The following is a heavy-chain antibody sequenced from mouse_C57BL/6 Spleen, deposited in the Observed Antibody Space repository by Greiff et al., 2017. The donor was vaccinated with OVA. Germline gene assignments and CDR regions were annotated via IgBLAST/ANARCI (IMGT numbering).Heavy chain of an antibody. CDR1: GYSFTDYN. J-gene: IGHJ2*01. CDR2: INPNYGTT. Sequence: EVKVVESGPELVKPGASVKISCKASGYSFTDYNMNWVKQSNGKSLEWIGVINPNYGTTSYNQKFKGKATLTVDQSSSTAYMQLNSLTSEDSAVYYCAREDYYGSSPYWGQGTTLTVSS. V-gene: IGHV1-39*01. CDR3: AREDYYGSSPY. D-gene: IGHD1-1*01.